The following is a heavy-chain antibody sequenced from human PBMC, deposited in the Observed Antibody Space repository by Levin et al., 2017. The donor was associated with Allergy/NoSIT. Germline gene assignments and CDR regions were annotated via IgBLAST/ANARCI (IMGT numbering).Heavy chain of an antibody. CDR2: ISYDGSNK. V-gene: IGHV3-30*18. J-gene: IGHJ5*02. CDR3: AKNRVAASNYDYVWGSWP. CDR1: GFTFSSYG. D-gene: IGHD3-16*01. Sequence: GESLKISCAASGFTFSSYGMHWVRQAPGKGLEWVAVISYDGSNKYYADSVKGRFTISRDNSKNTLYLQMNSLRAEDTAVYYCAKNRVAASNYDYVWGSWPWGQGTLVTVSS.